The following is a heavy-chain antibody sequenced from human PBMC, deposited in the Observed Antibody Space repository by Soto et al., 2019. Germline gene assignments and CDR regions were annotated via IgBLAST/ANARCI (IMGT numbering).Heavy chain of an antibody. Sequence: SATLSLTCAVYGGSFSGYYWSWIRQPPGKGLEWIGEINHSGSTNYNPSLKSRVTISVDTSKNQFSLKLSSVTAADTAVYYCAREPYNWNYYAFDIWGQGTIVTVS. CDR3: AREPYNWNYYAFDI. CDR2: INHSGST. CDR1: GGSFSGYY. D-gene: IGHD1-7*01. J-gene: IGHJ3*02. V-gene: IGHV4-34*01.